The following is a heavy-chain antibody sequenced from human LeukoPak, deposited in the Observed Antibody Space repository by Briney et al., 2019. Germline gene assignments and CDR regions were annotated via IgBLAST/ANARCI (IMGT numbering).Heavy chain of an antibody. CDR1: GFTFSNYW. CDR2: INNDGSST. Sequence: GGSLRLSCAPSGFTFSNYWMHWVRQAPGKGLVWVSRINNDGSSTSYVDSVKGRFTISRDNAQNTLYLQMNSLRAEDTAVYYGVRDRDPQVVYYYMEVWGKGTTVTVSS. V-gene: IGHV3-74*01. J-gene: IGHJ6*03. CDR3: VRDRDPQVVYYYMEV.